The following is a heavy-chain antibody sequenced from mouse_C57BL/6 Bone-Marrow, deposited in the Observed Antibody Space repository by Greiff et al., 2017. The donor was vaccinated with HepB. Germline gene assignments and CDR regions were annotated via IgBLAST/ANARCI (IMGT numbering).Heavy chain of an antibody. V-gene: IGHV1-72*01. Sequence: VQLQESGAELVKPGASVKLSCKASGYTFTSYWMHWVKQRPGRGLEWIGRIDPNSGGTKYNEKFKSKATLTVDKPSSTAYMQLSSLTSEDSAVYYCATTVVARSYFDYWGQGTTLTVSS. CDR1: GYTFTSYW. J-gene: IGHJ2*01. CDR2: IDPNSGGT. D-gene: IGHD1-1*01. CDR3: ATTVVARSYFDY.